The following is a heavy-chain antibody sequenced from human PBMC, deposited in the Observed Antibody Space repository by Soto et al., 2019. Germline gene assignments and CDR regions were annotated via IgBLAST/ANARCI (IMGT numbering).Heavy chain of an antibody. J-gene: IGHJ5*01. CDR3: AKNSSSDWLNS. V-gene: IGHV1-18*01. D-gene: IGHD6-13*01. CDR1: GYIFSNYG. CDR2: ISIYVSYS. Sequence: VQLVQSGAELKMPGASVKVSCKTSGYIFSNYGLTWVRQAPGQGLEWMGWISIYVSYSHSSPRFHDRLIMTTDTPTTTAFMKLGTLRMDDTAVYFCAKNSSSDWLNSWGQGTLITVSS.